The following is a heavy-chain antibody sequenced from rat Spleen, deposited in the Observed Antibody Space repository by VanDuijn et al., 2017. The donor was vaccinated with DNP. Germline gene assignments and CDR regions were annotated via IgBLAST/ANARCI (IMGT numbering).Heavy chain of an antibody. V-gene: IGHV3-3*01. CDR2: INNAGST. D-gene: IGHD1-12*02. Sequence: EVQLQESGPGHVKPSQSLSLTCSVTGYSITSNYWGWIRKFPGNKMEWLGYINNAGSTNYNPSLKSRISITRDTSKNQFFLQVNSVTTEDTATYYCARSYYDGSYYYGNWGRGVMVTVSS. CDR1: GYSITSNY. J-gene: IGHJ2*01. CDR3: ARSYYDGSYYYGN.